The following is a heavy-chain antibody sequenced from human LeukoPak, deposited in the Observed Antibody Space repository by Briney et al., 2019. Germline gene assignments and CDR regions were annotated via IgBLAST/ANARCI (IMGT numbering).Heavy chain of an antibody. CDR1: GFTFSNYA. CDR3: AKGTVDTYYDILTGYYPYFDY. J-gene: IGHJ4*02. Sequence: GGSLRLSCAASGFTFSNYAMTWVRQAPGKGLEWVSDISGSGGTTYYADSVRGRFTISRDNSKNTLYLQMNSLRGEDTAVYYCAKGTVDTYYDILTGYYPYFDYWGQGTLVTVSS. CDR2: ISGSGGTT. V-gene: IGHV3-23*01. D-gene: IGHD3-9*01.